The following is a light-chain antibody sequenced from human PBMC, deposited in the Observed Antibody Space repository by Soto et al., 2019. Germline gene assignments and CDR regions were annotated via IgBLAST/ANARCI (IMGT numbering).Light chain of an antibody. Sequence: QSVLTQPPSVSGAPGQRGTISCSGTSSNIGAGYDVHWYHQLPGTAPKLLIFGNNNRPSGVPARFSASRSGTSASLAITGLQAEDEADYYFQSFDTNLRGSVFGGGTKLTVL. CDR1: SSNIGAGYD. CDR3: QSFDTNLRGSV. CDR2: GNN. V-gene: IGLV1-40*01. J-gene: IGLJ3*02.